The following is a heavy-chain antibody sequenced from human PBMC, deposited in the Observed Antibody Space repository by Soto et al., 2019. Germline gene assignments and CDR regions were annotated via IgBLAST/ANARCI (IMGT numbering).Heavy chain of an antibody. CDR3: ARMGDSSGYSGWFDP. J-gene: IGHJ5*02. V-gene: IGHV3-66*01. D-gene: IGHD3-22*01. CDR2: IYSGGST. Sequence: GGSLRLSCAASGFTVSSNYMSWVRQAPGKGLEWVSVIYSGGSTYYADSVKGRFTISRDNSKNTLYLQTNSLRAEDTAVYYCARMGDSSGYSGWFDPWGQGTLVTVSS. CDR1: GFTVSSNY.